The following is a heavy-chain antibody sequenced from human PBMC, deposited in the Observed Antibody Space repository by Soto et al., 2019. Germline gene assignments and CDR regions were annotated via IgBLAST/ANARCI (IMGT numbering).Heavy chain of an antibody. V-gene: IGHV3-9*01. D-gene: IGHD2-2*01. CDR3: AKSGPGIVVVPAAEPVRAYNWFDP. CDR2: ISWNSGSI. J-gene: IGHJ5*02. CDR1: GFTFDDYA. Sequence: PGGSLRLSCAASGFTFDDYAMHWVRQAPGKGLEWVSGISWNSGSIGYADSVKGRFTISRDNSKNTLYLQMNSLRAEDTAVYYCAKSGPGIVVVPAAEPVRAYNWFDPWGQGTLVTVSS.